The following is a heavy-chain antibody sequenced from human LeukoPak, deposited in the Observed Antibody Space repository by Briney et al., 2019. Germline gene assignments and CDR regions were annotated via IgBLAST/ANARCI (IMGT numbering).Heavy chain of an antibody. V-gene: IGHV3-23*01. Sequence: HTGGSLRLSCAASGYTFSSYAMSWVRQAPGKGLEWVSAISGSGGSTYYADSVKGRFTISRDNSKNTLYLQMNSLRAEDTAVYYCAKENHDYGMEYYFDYWGQGTLVTVSS. CDR3: AKENHDYGMEYYFDY. CDR2: ISGSGGST. CDR1: GYTFSSYA. J-gene: IGHJ4*02. D-gene: IGHD3-16*01.